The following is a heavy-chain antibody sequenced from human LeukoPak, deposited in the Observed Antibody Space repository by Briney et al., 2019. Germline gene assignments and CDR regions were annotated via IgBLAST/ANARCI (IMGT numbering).Heavy chain of an antibody. V-gene: IGHV1-8*01. J-gene: IGHJ5*02. CDR3: ARSHTQKEFCGDDRCYPTVWWFDP. CDR2: IDPKNGTR. Sequence: ASVKVSCKASGYTFINNDINWVRQAPGQGLEWMAWIDPKNGTRGYAQDFQGRVTMTTDISINTAYLELSSLRSEDTAVYYCARSHTQKEFCGDDRCYPTVWWFDPWGQGTLVTVSS. D-gene: IGHD2-21*01. CDR1: GYTFINND.